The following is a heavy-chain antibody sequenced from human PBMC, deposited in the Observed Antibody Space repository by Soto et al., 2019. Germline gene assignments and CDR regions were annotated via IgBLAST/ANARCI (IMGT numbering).Heavy chain of an antibody. Sequence: QVQLVESGGGVVQPGRSLRLSCAASGLTFSNYAMHWVRQAPGKGLEWVTIISYDESIKYYADSVKGRFTISRDNSKNTLYLQMNRLRPEDTAFYYCARVVSPQVAFDIWGQGTMVTVSS. J-gene: IGHJ3*02. CDR3: ARVVSPQVAFDI. CDR2: ISYDESIK. D-gene: IGHD6-6*01. CDR1: GLTFSNYA. V-gene: IGHV3-30-3*01.